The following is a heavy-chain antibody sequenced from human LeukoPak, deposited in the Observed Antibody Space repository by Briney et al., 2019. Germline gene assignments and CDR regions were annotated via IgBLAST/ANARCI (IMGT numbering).Heavy chain of an antibody. Sequence: SSYWMSWIRQPRGKGLEWIGSIYYSGSTYYNLSLKSRGTISVDTSKNQFSLKLSSVTAADTAVYYCARDEYYMDVWGKGTRVTVSS. CDR2: IYYSGST. CDR3: ARDEYYMDV. J-gene: IGHJ6*03. V-gene: IGHV4-39*07. CDR1: SSYW.